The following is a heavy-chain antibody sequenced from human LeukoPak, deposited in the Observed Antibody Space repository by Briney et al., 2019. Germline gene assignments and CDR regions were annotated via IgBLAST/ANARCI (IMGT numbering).Heavy chain of an antibody. CDR1: GYIFTSYW. J-gene: IGHJ4*02. CDR3: ARHPYSARIGFFDY. Sequence: GESLKISCKGSGYIFTSYWIGWVRQMPGKGLEWMGIIYPGDSGTRYSPSFQGQVTISADKSINTAYLQRSSLKASDTAMYYCARHPYSARIGFFDYWGQGTLVTVSS. V-gene: IGHV5-51*01. D-gene: IGHD1-26*01. CDR2: IYPGDSGT.